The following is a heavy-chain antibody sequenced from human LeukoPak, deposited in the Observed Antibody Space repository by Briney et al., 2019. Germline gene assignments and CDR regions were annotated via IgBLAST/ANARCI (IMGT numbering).Heavy chain of an antibody. CDR1: GYTFTGHY. J-gene: IGHJ4*02. Sequence: GASVKVSCKASGYTFTGHYINWVRQAPGQGLEWMGWINPNSGVTNYAQKFQGRVTLTRDTSFSTAYMELSSLRSADTAVYYFAGGYGLGAYYPLGYWGQGNLVTVSS. CDR2: INPNSGVT. V-gene: IGHV1-2*02. D-gene: IGHD3-10*01. CDR3: AGGYGLGAYYPLGY.